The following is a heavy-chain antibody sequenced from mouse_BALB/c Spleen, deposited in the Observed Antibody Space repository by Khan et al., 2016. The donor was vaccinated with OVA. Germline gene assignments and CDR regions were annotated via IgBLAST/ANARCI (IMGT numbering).Heavy chain of an antibody. Sequence: QMQLEESGAELVRPGASVKLSCKTSGYIFTSYWIHWVKQRSGQGLEWIARIYPGTDNTYYNEKFKDKATLTADKSSSTAYMQLSSLKSEYSDVYFCAREEALYHVDHWGQGTTLTVAS. J-gene: IGHJ2*01. CDR2: IYPGTDNT. CDR1: GYIFTSYW. V-gene: IGHV1-76*01. CDR3: AREEALYHVDH. D-gene: IGHD3-2*02.